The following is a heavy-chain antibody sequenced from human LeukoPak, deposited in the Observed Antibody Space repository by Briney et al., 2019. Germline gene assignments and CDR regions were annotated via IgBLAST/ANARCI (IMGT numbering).Heavy chain of an antibody. D-gene: IGHD6-13*01. CDR3: ARDALYSSSWLGYYYYYMDV. Sequence: SETLSLTCTVSGYSISSGYYWGWIRQPPGKGLEWIGSIYHSGSTYYNPSLKSRVTISVDTSKNQFSLKLSSVTAADTAVYYCARDALYSSSWLGYYYYYMDVWGKGTTVTVSS. J-gene: IGHJ6*03. CDR2: IYHSGST. CDR1: GYSISSGYY. V-gene: IGHV4-38-2*02.